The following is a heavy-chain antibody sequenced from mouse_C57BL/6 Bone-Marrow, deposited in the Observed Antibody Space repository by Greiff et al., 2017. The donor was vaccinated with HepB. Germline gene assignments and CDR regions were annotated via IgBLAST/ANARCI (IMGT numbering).Heavy chain of an antibody. CDR2: ISSGGSYT. J-gene: IGHJ4*01. D-gene: IGHD3-2*02. CDR3: ARELKAYAMDY. Sequence: EVNVVESGGDLVKPGGSLKLSCAASGFTFSSYGMSWVRQTPDKRLEWVATISSGGSYTYYPYSVKGRFTISRDNAKNTLYLQMSSLKSEDTAMYYCARELKAYAMDYWGQGTSVTVSS. CDR1: GFTFSSYG. V-gene: IGHV5-6*01.